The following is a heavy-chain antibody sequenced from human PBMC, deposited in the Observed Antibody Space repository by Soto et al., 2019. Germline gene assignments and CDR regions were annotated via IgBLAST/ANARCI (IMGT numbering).Heavy chain of an antibody. CDR3: AKDHPSITMIVVVTGGGIGY. V-gene: IGHV3-23*01. D-gene: IGHD3-22*01. CDR1: GFTFSSYA. CDR2: ISGSGGST. J-gene: IGHJ4*02. Sequence: EVQLLESGGGLVQPGGSLRLSCAASGFTFSSYAMSWVRQAPGKGLEWVSAISGSGGSTYYADSVKGRFTISRDNSKNTLYLQMNSLRAEDTAVYYCAKDHPSITMIVVVTGGGIGYWGQGTLVTVSS.